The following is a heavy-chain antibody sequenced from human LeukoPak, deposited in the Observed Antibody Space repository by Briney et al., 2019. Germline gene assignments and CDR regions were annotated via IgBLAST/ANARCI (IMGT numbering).Heavy chain of an antibody. CDR2: IHHDGRI. CDR3: ARSHDHLWGNYPDY. J-gene: IGHJ4*02. Sequence: SETLSLTCDVSGGSIDSTNWWNWVRQPPGKGLEWIGEIHHDGRINYNPSLKSRVTLSVDKSKNQFSLRLNSVTAADTAMYYCARSHDHLWGNYPDYWGQGTLVTVSS. D-gene: IGHD3-16*02. V-gene: IGHV4/OR15-8*01. CDR1: GGSIDSTNW.